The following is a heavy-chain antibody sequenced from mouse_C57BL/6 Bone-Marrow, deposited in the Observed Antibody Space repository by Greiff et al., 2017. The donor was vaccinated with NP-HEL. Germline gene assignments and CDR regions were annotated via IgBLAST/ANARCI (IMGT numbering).Heavy chain of an antibody. Sequence: QVQLQQSVAELARPGASVKLSCKASGYTFTSYGISWVKQRTGQGLEWIGEIYPRSGNTYYNEKFKGKATLTADKSSSTAYMELRSLTSEDSAVYFCARGPHYYGSSSWFAYWGQGTLVTVSA. D-gene: IGHD1-1*01. CDR1: GYTFTSYG. CDR2: IYPRSGNT. CDR3: ARGPHYYGSSSWFAY. J-gene: IGHJ3*01. V-gene: IGHV1-81*01.